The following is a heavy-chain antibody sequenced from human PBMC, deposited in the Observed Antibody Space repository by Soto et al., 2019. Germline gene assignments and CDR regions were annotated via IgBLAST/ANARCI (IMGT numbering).Heavy chain of an antibody. CDR3: ARDRARIAVAGRAFDY. D-gene: IGHD6-19*01. CDR1: GFTFSSYS. Sequence: PGGSLRLSCAASGFTFSSYSMNWVRQAPGKGLEWVSYISSSSTIYYADSVKGRFTISRDNAKNSLYLQMNSLRAEDTAVYYCARDRARIAVAGRAFDYWGQGTLVTVSS. J-gene: IGHJ4*02. CDR2: ISSSSTI. V-gene: IGHV3-48*01.